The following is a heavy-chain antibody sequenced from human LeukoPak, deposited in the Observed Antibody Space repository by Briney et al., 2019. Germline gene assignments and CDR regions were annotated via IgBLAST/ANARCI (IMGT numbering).Heavy chain of an antibody. CDR3: ARVCSAGLPDY. Sequence: PSETLSLTCAVYGGSFSGYYWSWIRQPPGKGMEWIGEINHSGSTNYNPSLKSRVTISVDTSKNQFSLKLRSVTAAVTAVYYCARVCSAGLPDYWGQGTLVTVSS. D-gene: IGHD3-10*02. J-gene: IGHJ4*02. CDR1: GGSFSGYY. V-gene: IGHV4-34*01. CDR2: INHSGST.